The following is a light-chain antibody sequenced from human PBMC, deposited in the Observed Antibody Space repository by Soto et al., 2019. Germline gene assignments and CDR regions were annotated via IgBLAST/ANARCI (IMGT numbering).Light chain of an antibody. J-gene: IGKJ4*01. CDR1: QSVSTN. Sequence: EIVVTQSPATLSVSPGERVTLSCRASQSVSTNLAWFQQKPGQAPRLLIHGASRRATGIPARFSGSGSGTEFTLTISSLQSEDFAVYYCQQYNNWPLTFGGGTKVEIK. CDR2: GAS. CDR3: QQYNNWPLT. V-gene: IGKV3-15*01.